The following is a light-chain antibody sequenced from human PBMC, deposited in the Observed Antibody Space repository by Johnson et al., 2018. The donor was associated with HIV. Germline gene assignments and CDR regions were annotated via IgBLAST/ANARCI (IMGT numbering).Light chain of an antibody. J-gene: IGLJ1*01. Sequence: QSVLTQPPSVSAAPGQKVTISCSGNSCDIGNNYVSWYQQLPGTAPKLLIHENNKRPSGIPDRFSGSKSGTSATLGVTGLQTGDEADYYCGTWDSSLSAYVFGTGTKVTVL. V-gene: IGLV1-51*02. CDR1: SCDIGNNY. CDR2: ENN. CDR3: GTWDSSLSAYV.